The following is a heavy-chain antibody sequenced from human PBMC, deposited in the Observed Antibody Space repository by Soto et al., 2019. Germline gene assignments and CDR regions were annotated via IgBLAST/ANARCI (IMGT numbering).Heavy chain of an antibody. V-gene: IGHV3-74*01. CDR2: IKGDVSSM. CDR1: GFTFSNYW. Sequence: EVQLVESGGGLVQAGESLRLSCEASGFTFSNYWMHWVRQVPGKGLVWVSRIKGDVSSMNYADSVKGRFTISRDNAKNTVFLQMDSLGAXXXAVXYCARGIPGHYGFDVWGQGTMVTVSS. D-gene: IGHD3-10*01. J-gene: IGHJ3*01. CDR3: ARGIPGHYGFDV.